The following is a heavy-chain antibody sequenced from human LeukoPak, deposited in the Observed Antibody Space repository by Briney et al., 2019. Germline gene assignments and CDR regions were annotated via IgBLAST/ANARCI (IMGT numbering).Heavy chain of an antibody. J-gene: IGHJ4*02. V-gene: IGHV3-23*01. D-gene: IGHD3-10*01. Sequence: GGSLRLSCAASGFTFSSYAMSWVRQAPGTGLEWVSAISGSGGSTYYADSVKGRFTISRDNSKNTLYLQMNSLRAEDTAVYYCAKDGLYYYGSGSYSDYWGQGTLVTVSS. CDR2: ISGSGGST. CDR3: AKDGLYYYGSGSYSDY. CDR1: GFTFSSYA.